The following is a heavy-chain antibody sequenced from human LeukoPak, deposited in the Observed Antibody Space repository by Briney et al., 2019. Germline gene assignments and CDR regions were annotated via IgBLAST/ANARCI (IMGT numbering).Heavy chain of an antibody. CDR2: IIPILGIA. J-gene: IGHJ5*02. Sequence: SVKVSCKASGGTFSSYAISWVRQAPGQGLEWMGRIIPILGIANYAQKFQGRVTITADKSTSTAYMELSSLRSEDTAVYYCARGSSGIAVRGLAWAWFDPWGQGTLVTVSS. CDR1: GGTFSSYA. D-gene: IGHD3-10*01. V-gene: IGHV1-69*04. CDR3: ARGSSGIAVRGLAWAWFDP.